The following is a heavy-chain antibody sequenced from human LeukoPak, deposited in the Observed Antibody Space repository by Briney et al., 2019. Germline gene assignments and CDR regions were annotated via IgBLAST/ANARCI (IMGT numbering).Heavy chain of an antibody. V-gene: IGHV1-69*04. Sequence: SVKVSCKASGGTFSSYAISWVRQAPGQGLESMGRIIPILGIANYAQKFQGRVTITADKSTSTAYMELSSLRSEDTAVYYCARFVRGNYFDYWGQGTLVTVSS. CDR2: IIPILGIA. CDR3: ARFVRGNYFDY. CDR1: GGTFSSYA. J-gene: IGHJ4*02. D-gene: IGHD3-16*01.